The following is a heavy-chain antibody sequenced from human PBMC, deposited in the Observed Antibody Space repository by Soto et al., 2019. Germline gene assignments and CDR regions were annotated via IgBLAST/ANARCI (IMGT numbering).Heavy chain of an antibody. D-gene: IGHD3-22*01. CDR3: AKLPDDSSGYLNGRFDY. CDR2: ISYDGSNK. Sequence: GGSLRLSCAASGFTFSSYGMHWVRQAPGKGLEWVAVISYDGSNKYYADSVKGRFTISRDNSKNTLYLQMNSLRAEDTAVYYCAKLPDDSSGYLNGRFDYWGQGNLVTVSS. CDR1: GFTFSSYG. J-gene: IGHJ4*02. V-gene: IGHV3-30*18.